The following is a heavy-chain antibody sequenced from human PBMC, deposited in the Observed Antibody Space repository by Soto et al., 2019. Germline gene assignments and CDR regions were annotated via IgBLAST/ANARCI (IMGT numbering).Heavy chain of an antibody. CDR2: INSDERNT. D-gene: IGHD6-19*01. CDR1: GFTFSNYW. CDR3: ATLLAVAGINY. Sequence: EVQLVESGEGLVQPGGSLRLSCAASGFTFSNYWMHWVRQVPGKGLVWVSRINSDERNTSYADFVKGRFTISRDNAKNTLYLQMDSLGAEDTAVYYCATLLAVAGINYWGQGTLVTVSS. J-gene: IGHJ4*02. V-gene: IGHV3-74*01.